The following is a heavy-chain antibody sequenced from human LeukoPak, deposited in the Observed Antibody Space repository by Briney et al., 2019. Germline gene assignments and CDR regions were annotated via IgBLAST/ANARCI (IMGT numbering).Heavy chain of an antibody. J-gene: IGHJ4*02. V-gene: IGHV3-30*18. D-gene: IGHD5-12*01. CDR1: GFTLSSYG. CDR2: ISYDGSNK. CDR3: AKASGYDSFFDY. Sequence: PGRSLRLSCAASGFTLSSYGMHWVRQAPGKGLEWVTLISYDGSNKYYADSVKGRFIISRDNSNNTLYLQMNSLRPEDTAVYYCAKASGYDSFFDYWGQGTLVTVPS.